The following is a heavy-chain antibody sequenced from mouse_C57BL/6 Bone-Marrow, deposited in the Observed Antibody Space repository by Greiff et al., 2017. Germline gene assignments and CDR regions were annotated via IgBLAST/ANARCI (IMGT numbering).Heavy chain of an antibody. CDR1: GYTFTSYW. CDR2: IDPSDSYT. D-gene: IGHD3-1*01. J-gene: IGHJ3*01. V-gene: IGHV1-69*01. Sequence: QVQLQQPGAELVMPGASVKLSCKASGYTFTSYWMHWVKQRPGQGLEWIGEIDPSDSYTNYNQKFKGKSTLTVDKSSSTAYMQLSSLTSEDSAVYDCARVSGFYPFAYWGQGTLVTVSA. CDR3: ARVSGFYPFAY.